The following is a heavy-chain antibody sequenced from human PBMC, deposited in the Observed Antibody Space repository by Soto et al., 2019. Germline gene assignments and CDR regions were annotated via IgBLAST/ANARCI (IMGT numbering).Heavy chain of an antibody. V-gene: IGHV4-61*08. CDR3: ARTGNPFRGLWGSGIRSWFDP. J-gene: IGHJ5*02. Sequence: PSETLSLTCAVSGGSISSGGYSWSWIRQPPGKGLEWIGYIYYSGSTNYNPSLKSRVTISVDTSKNQFSLKLSSVPAADTAVYYCARTGNPFRGLWGSGIRSWFDPWGQGTLVTVSS. CDR1: GGSISSGGYS. CDR2: IYYSGST. D-gene: IGHD3-10*01.